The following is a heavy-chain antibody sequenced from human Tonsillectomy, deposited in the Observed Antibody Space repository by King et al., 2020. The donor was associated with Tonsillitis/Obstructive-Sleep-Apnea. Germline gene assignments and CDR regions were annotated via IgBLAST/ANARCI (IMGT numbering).Heavy chain of an antibody. CDR3: ARPYYRRQQLHDDAFDI. J-gene: IGHJ3*02. CDR2: IYYSGST. Sequence: QLQESGPGLVKPSETLSLTCTVSGGSISSSSYYWGWIRQPPGKGLEWIGSIYYSGSTYYNPSLKSRVTISVDTSKNQFSLKLSSVTAADTAVYYCARPYYRRQQLHDDAFDIWGQGTMVTVSS. D-gene: IGHD6-13*01. CDR1: GGSISSSSYY. V-gene: IGHV4-39*01.